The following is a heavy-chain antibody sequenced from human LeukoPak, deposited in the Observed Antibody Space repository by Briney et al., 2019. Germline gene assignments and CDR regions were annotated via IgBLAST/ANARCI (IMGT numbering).Heavy chain of an antibody. J-gene: IGHJ6*03. Sequence: SGTLSLTCAVSGGSISSSNWWSWVCQPPGKGLEWIGEIYHSGSTNYNPSLKSRVTISVDKSKNQFSLKLSSVTAADTAVYYCASRCSSTSCHYYYMDVWGKGTTVTVSS. CDR1: GGSISSSNW. CDR3: ASRCSSTSCHYYYMDV. CDR2: IYHSGST. D-gene: IGHD2-2*01. V-gene: IGHV4-4*02.